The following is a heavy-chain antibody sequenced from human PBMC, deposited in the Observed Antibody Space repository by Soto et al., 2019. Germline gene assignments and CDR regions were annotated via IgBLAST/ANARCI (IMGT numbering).Heavy chain of an antibody. CDR3: ARSSVSGSRAFDY. J-gene: IGHJ4*02. CDR2: VIPMLSVS. D-gene: IGHD3-10*01. Sequence: QVHLVQSGVEVKKPGSSVKVSCKASGDTFCGYTITWVRQAPGLGLEWMGRVIPMLSVSNDALKFQGRVTTTADRSTTTAYMELSMLRSEDTATYYCARSSVSGSRAFDYWGQGALVTVSS. V-gene: IGHV1-69*02. CDR1: GDTFCGYT.